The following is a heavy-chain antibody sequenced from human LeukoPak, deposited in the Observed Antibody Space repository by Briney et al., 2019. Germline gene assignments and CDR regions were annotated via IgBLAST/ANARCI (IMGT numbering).Heavy chain of an antibody. D-gene: IGHD3-22*01. CDR2: IKIDGSAT. CDR1: GFRFSDHW. Sequence: GGSLRLSCAASGFRFSDHWMTWVRQAPGKPLECVANIKIDGSATYYPDSVKGRFPVSRDNAKNSLYLHMNKMRVEDTAIYYCTKDLNHDSSGWGQGTLVTVSS. J-gene: IGHJ4*02. V-gene: IGHV3-7*01. CDR3: TKDLNHDSSG.